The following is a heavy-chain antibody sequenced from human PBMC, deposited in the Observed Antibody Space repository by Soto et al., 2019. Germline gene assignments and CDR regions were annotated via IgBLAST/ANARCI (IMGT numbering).Heavy chain of an antibody. CDR2: ISWNSGRI. J-gene: IGHJ6*02. CDR3: TKARLWGGDGYNSYYYNAMDV. D-gene: IGHD3-16*01. CDR1: GFTFDDYA. V-gene: IGHV3-9*01. Sequence: EMQLVESGGGLVQPGMSLRLSCAASGFTFDDYAMYWVRQVPGKGLEWVSGISWNSGRIGYADSVKGRFTISRDNAKHSLYLQMNSMRPEDTALYYCTKARLWGGDGYNSYYYNAMDVWGQGTTVTVSS.